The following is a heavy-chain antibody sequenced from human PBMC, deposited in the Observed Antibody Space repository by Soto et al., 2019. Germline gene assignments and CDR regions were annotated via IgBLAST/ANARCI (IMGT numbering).Heavy chain of an antibody. D-gene: IGHD3-16*01. CDR1: GFTFNTFA. Sequence: EVLLLESGGGLVQPGGSLRLSCAASGFTFNTFAMTWVRQAPGKGLEWVSALSGSGSLSYYADSVKGRFTISRDNSKNTMYLQMNNLRVDETAVYFCARDRGWALDSWGQGTLVTVSS. CDR2: LSGSGSLS. J-gene: IGHJ4*02. CDR3: ARDRGWALDS. V-gene: IGHV3-23*01.